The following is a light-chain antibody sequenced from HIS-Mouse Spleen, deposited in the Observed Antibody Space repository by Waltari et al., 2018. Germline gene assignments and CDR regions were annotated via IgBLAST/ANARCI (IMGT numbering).Light chain of an antibody. V-gene: IGLV3-10*01. CDR2: EDS. Sequence: SYELTQPPSVSVSPGQTARNTCSGDAFPKKLAFWYQEKSGQAPVVVINEDSKRPSGIPERFSGSSSGTMATLTISGAQVEDEADYYCYSTDSSGNHRVFGGGTKLTVL. J-gene: IGLJ2*01. CDR1: AFPKKL. CDR3: YSTDSSGNHRV.